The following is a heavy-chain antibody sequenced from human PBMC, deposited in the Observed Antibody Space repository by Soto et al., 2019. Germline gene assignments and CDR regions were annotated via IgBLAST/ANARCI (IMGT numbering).Heavy chain of an antibody. CDR1: GGTFSSYA. CDR3: ARVVTVVKSFHYWYFDL. V-gene: IGHV1-69*12. J-gene: IGHJ2*01. CDR2: IIPMFGTT. Sequence: QVQLVQSGAEVKKPGSSVKVSCKASGGTFSSYAISWVRQAPGQGLEWMGGIIPMFGTTNYAQKFQGRVMITADESTSTAYMELSSLRSEDTAVYYCARVVTVVKSFHYWYFDLWGRGTLVTVSS. D-gene: IGHD2-15*01.